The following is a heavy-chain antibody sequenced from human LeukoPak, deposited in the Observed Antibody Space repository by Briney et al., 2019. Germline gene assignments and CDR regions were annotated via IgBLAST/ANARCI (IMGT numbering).Heavy chain of an antibody. CDR2: INPSGGST. Sequence: GASVKVSCKASGYTFTSYYMHWVRQAPGQGLEWMGIINPSGGSTSYAQKFQGRVTMTRDTSISTAYMELSRLRSDDTAVYYCAGYYYDSSGYPPAWGQGTLVTVSS. J-gene: IGHJ5*02. D-gene: IGHD3-22*01. CDR1: GYTFTSYY. CDR3: AGYYYDSSGYPPA. V-gene: IGHV1-46*01.